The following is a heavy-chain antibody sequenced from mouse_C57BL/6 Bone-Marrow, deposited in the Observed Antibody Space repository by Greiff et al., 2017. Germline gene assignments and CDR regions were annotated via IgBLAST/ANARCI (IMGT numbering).Heavy chain of an antibody. CDR2: IDPENGDT. Sequence: EVKLMESGAELVRPGASVKLSCTASGFNIKDDYMHWVKQRPEQGLEWIGWIDPENGDTEYASKFQGKATITADTSSNTAYLQLSSLTSEDTAVYYCTTVYYYGSSPYYFDYWGQGTTLTGSS. CDR1: GFNIKDDY. D-gene: IGHD1-1*01. J-gene: IGHJ2*01. CDR3: TTVYYYGSSPYYFDY. V-gene: IGHV14-4*01.